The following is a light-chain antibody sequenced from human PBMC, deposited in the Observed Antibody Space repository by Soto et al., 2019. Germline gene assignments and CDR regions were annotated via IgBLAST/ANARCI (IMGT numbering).Light chain of an antibody. CDR2: SNN. J-gene: IGLJ2*01. Sequence: QSVLTQPPSASGTPGQRVTISCSGSSSNIRSNTVNWYQQVLGTAPKVLIYSNNQRPSGVPDRFSGSKSGNTASLTVSGLQAEDEADYYCSSYAGSNMVVFGGGTQLTVL. CDR1: SSNIRSNT. V-gene: IGLV1-44*01. CDR3: SSYAGSNMVV.